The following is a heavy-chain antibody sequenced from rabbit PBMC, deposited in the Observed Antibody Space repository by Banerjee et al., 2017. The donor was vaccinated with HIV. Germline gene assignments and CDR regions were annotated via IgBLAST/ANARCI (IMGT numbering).Heavy chain of an antibody. D-gene: IGHD1-1*01. CDR2: IGAGSGAT. CDR3: ARDASGDPDFNL. CDR1: GFSFSSGYW. Sequence: EESGGDLVQPEGSLTLTCTASGFSFSSGYWICWVRQAPGKGLEWIGCIGAGSGATYYATWAKGRFTISKTSSTTVTLQMTSLTAADTATYFCARDASGDPDFNLWGQGTLVTVS. J-gene: IGHJ4*01. V-gene: IGHV1S45*01.